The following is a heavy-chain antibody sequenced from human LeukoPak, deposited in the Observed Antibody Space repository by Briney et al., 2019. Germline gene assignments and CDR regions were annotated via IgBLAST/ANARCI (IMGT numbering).Heavy chain of an antibody. CDR3: ARDPLKYSRPDASDI. CDR1: GYSISSGYY. CDR2: IHHIGST. D-gene: IGHD6-6*01. Sequence: SETLSLTCTVSGYSISSGYYWGWIRQPPGKGLEWIGGIHHIGSTYYNPSLKSRVTISVYTSKNQCSLQLSSVPAAHTAVYYCARDPLKYSRPDASDIWSQGTTATVSS. V-gene: IGHV4-38-2*02. J-gene: IGHJ3*02.